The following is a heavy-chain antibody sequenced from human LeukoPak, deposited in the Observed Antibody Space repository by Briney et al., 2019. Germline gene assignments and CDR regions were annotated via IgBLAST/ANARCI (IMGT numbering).Heavy chain of an antibody. CDR3: ATDPRPSGWYY. D-gene: IGHD6-19*01. V-gene: IGHV3-30*03. CDR1: GFTFSSDG. Sequence: GGSLRLSCAASGFTFSSDGMHWVRQAPGKGLEWVAVISYDGSNKYYADSVKGRFTISRDNSKNTLYLQMNSLRAEDTAVYYCATDPRPSGWYYWGQGTLVTVSS. J-gene: IGHJ4*02. CDR2: ISYDGSNK.